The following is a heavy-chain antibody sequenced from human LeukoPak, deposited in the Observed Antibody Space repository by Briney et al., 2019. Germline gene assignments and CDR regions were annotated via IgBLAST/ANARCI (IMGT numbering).Heavy chain of an antibody. CDR2: ISAYNGNT. Sequence: ASVKVSCKASGYTFTSYGISWVRQAPGQGLEWMGWISAYNGNTNYAQKLQGRVTMTTDTSTSTAYMELRSLRSDDTAVYYCARDPKIVAYYYGSGSYYTPGWSDPWGQGTLVTVSS. D-gene: IGHD3-10*01. CDR1: GYTFTSYG. CDR3: ARDPKIVAYYYGSGSYYTPGWSDP. J-gene: IGHJ5*02. V-gene: IGHV1-18*01.